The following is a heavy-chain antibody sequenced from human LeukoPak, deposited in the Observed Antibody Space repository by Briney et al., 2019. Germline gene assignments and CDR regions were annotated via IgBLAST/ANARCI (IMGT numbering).Heavy chain of an antibody. Sequence: PGGSLRLSCAASGFTLSSYAMHWVRQAPGKGLEYDSAISSNGGSTYYANSVKGRFTISRDNSKNTLYLQMGSLRAEDMAVYYCARDHDRNCGGDCYLDYWGQGTLDTVSS. CDR2: ISSNGGST. J-gene: IGHJ4*02. CDR3: ARDHDRNCGGDCYLDY. CDR1: GFTLSSYA. V-gene: IGHV3-64*01. D-gene: IGHD2-21*02.